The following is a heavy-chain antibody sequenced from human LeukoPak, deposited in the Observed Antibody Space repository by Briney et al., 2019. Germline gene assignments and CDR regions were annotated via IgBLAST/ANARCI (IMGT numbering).Heavy chain of an antibody. CDR3: ARGANSKFEAFDI. CDR1: GGSISSYY. J-gene: IGHJ3*02. V-gene: IGHV4-59*01. Sequence: PSETLSLTCTVSGGSISSYYWSWIRQPPGKGLEWIGYIYYSGSTNYNPSLKSRVTISVDTSKNQFSLKLSSVTAADTAVYYCARGANSKFEAFDIWGQGTMVTVSS. D-gene: IGHD4-11*01. CDR2: IYYSGST.